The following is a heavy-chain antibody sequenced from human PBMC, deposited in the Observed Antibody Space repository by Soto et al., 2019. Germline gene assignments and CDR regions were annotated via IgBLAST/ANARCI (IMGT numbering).Heavy chain of an antibody. CDR1: GGTFSSYA. CDR3: ARGLVGATTSGPYDY. CDR2: IIPIFGTA. J-gene: IGHJ4*02. D-gene: IGHD1-26*01. Sequence: QVQLVQSGAEVKKPGSSVKVSCKASGGTFSSYAISGVRQAPGQGLEWMGGIIPIFGTANYAQKFQGRVTITADESTSTAYMELSSMRSEDTAVYYCARGLVGATTSGPYDYWGQGTLVTVSS. V-gene: IGHV1-69*01.